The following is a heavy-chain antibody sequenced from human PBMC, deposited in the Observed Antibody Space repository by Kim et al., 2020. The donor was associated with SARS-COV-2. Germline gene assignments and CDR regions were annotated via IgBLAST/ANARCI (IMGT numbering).Heavy chain of an antibody. J-gene: IGHJ4*02. D-gene: IGHD2-21*01. Sequence: VDSVKGRFIISRDDAKNSLSLQMNSLKPEDTAVYFCVRGPICGARTDYFDLWGQGNLVTVSS. CDR3: VRGPICGARTDYFDL. V-gene: IGHV3-7*01.